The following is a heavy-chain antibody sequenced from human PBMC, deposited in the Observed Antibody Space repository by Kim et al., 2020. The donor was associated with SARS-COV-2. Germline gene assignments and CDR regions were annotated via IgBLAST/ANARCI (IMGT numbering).Heavy chain of an antibody. CDR1: GYTFTSYY. CDR3: ARRVTSLDY. V-gene: IGHV1-46*01. Sequence: ASVKVSCKASGYTFTSYYIHWVRQAPGQGLEWMGVINPSGGSTNYAQKFRGRVTMTRDTSTSTVYMELSSLTSEDTAVYYCARRVTSLDYWGQGTLVTVSS. J-gene: IGHJ4*02. CDR2: INPSGGST. D-gene: IGHD2-21*02.